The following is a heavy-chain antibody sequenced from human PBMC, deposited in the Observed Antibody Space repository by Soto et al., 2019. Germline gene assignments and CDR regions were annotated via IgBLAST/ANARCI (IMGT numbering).Heavy chain of an antibody. J-gene: IGHJ4*02. CDR3: ARRITIFGVALDY. CDR1: VFTFSGYS. CDR2: ISGSGGST. V-gene: IGHV3-23*01. D-gene: IGHD3-3*01. Sequence: PWWSLRVSCSASVFTFSGYSISWFRQAPGKGLEWVSDISGSGGSTYYAESVKGRFTISRDNSKNTLYLQMNSLRAEDKAVYYCARRITIFGVALDYWGQGALVTVSS.